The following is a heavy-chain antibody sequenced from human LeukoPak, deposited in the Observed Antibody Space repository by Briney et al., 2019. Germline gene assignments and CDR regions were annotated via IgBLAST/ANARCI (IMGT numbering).Heavy chain of an antibody. CDR1: GFTFSSYA. V-gene: IGHV3-30*04. J-gene: IGHJ4*02. CDR2: ISYDGNHK. Sequence: PGRSLRLSCAASGFTFSSYAMHWVRQAPGEGLEWVAVISYDGNHKYYADSVKGRFTISRDNSKNTLYLQMNSLRAEDTAVYYCAKSPGSTDGYWGQGTLVTVSS. CDR3: AKSPGSTDGY. D-gene: IGHD2-2*01.